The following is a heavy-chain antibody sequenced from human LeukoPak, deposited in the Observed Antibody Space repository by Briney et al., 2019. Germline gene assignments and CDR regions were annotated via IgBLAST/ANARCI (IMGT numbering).Heavy chain of an antibody. Sequence: GGSLRLSCAASGFAFISYAMSWVRQAPGKGLEWVSSISGSGTFYADSVKGRFTISRDSSKNTVSLQINSLRAEDTALYYCAKRMAPAGPYFDFWGQGTLVTVSS. CDR1: GFAFISYA. CDR2: ISGSGT. V-gene: IGHV3-23*05. J-gene: IGHJ4*02. D-gene: IGHD6-13*01. CDR3: AKRMAPAGPYFDF.